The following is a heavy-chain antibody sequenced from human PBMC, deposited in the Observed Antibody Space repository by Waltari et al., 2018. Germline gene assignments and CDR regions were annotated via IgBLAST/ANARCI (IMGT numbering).Heavy chain of an antibody. J-gene: IGHJ6*03. Sequence: QVQLQESGPGLVKPSETLSLTCTVSGGSISSHYWSWIRQPPGKGLEWIGYIYYSGSTNHNPSLKSRVTISVDTSKNQFSLKLSSVTAADTAVYYCARRIVVVPAARHYYYYMDVWGKGTTVTVSS. CDR1: GGSISSHY. D-gene: IGHD2-2*01. CDR2: IYYSGST. CDR3: ARRIVVVPAARHYYYYMDV. V-gene: IGHV4-59*11.